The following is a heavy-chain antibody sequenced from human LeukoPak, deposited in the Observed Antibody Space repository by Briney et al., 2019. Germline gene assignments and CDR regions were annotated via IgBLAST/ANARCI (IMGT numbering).Heavy chain of an antibody. V-gene: IGHV5-51*01. CDR3: AREGSSWSDAFDI. Sequence: GESLKISCKGSGYSFTSYWIGWVRQMPGKGLEWMGIIYPGDSDTRYSPTFQGQVTISADKSISTAYLQWSSLKASDTAMYYCAREGSSWSDAFDIWGQGTMVTVSS. CDR1: GYSFTSYW. CDR2: IYPGDSDT. D-gene: IGHD6-13*01. J-gene: IGHJ3*02.